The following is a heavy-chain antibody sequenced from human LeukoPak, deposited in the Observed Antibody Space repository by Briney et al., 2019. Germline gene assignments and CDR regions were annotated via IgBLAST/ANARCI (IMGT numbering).Heavy chain of an antibody. CDR3: ARAFNSIQPLDY. V-gene: IGHV3-21*01. CDR2: ISSSSSYI. Sequence: GGSLRLSCAASGFTFSSYSMNWVRQAPGKGLEWVSSISSSSSYIYYADSVKGRFTISRDNAKNSLYLQMNSPRAEDTAVYYCARAFNSIQPLDYWGQGTLVTVSS. D-gene: IGHD4-11*01. CDR1: GFTFSSYS. J-gene: IGHJ4*02.